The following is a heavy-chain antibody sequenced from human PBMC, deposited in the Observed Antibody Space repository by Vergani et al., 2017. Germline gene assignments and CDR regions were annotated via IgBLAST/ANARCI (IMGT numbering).Heavy chain of an antibody. CDR1: GYTFTSYG. CDR3: ARDVHPVDSSRPLGY. D-gene: IGHD6-13*01. V-gene: IGHV1-18*01. CDR2: SSAYNGNT. Sequence: QVQLVQSGAEVKKPGASVKVSCKASGYTFTSYGISWVRQAPGQGLEWMGWSSAYNGNTNYAKKLKGRSTMTTDTSTSTAYMERRSVRSDDTAVYYCARDVHPVDSSRPLGYWGQGTLVTVSS. J-gene: IGHJ4*02.